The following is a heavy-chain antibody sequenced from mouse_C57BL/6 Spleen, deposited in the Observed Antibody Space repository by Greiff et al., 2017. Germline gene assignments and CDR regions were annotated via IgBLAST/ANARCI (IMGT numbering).Heavy chain of an antibody. CDR3: ARDHYGSSYYFDY. Sequence: VQRVESGPELVKPGASVKISCKASGYAFSSSWMNWVKQRPGKGLEWIGRIYPGDGDTNYNGKFKGKATLTADKSSSTAYMQLSSLTSEDSAVYFCARDHYGSSYYFDYWGQGTTLTVSS. V-gene: IGHV1-82*01. D-gene: IGHD1-1*01. CDR1: GYAFSSSW. J-gene: IGHJ2*01. CDR2: IYPGDGDT.